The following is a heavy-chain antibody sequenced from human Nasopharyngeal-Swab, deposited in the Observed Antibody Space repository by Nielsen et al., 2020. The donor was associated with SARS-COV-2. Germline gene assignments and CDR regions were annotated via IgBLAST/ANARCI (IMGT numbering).Heavy chain of an antibody. Sequence: WVRQAPGQGLEWMGGFDPEDGETIYAQKFQGRVTMTEDTSTDTAYMELSSLRSEDTAVHYCAVGKVRGVISWFDPWGQGTLVTVSS. CDR3: AVGKVRGVISWFDP. V-gene: IGHV1-24*01. CDR2: FDPEDGET. J-gene: IGHJ5*02. D-gene: IGHD3-10*01.